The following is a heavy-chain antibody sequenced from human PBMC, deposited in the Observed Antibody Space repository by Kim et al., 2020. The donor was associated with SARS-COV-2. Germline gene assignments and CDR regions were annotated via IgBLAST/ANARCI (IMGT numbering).Heavy chain of an antibody. Sequence: SGPTLVNPTQTLTLTCTFSGFSLSTSGVGVGWIRQPPGKALEWLALIYWDDDKRYSPSLKSRLTITKDTSKNQVVLTMTNMDPVDTATYYCAHAARSQQLVRYGMDVWGQGTTVTVSS. CDR2: IYWDDDK. V-gene: IGHV2-5*02. D-gene: IGHD6-13*01. CDR3: AHAARSQQLVRYGMDV. CDR1: GFSLSTSGVG. J-gene: IGHJ6*02.